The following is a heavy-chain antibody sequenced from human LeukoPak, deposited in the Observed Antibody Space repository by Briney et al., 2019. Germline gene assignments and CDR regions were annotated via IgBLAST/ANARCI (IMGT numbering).Heavy chain of an antibody. CDR3: ARLDGSDYYYYYGMDV. CDR1: GYSFTSYR. J-gene: IGHJ6*02. V-gene: IGHV5-51*01. D-gene: IGHD5-24*01. Sequence: GESLKISCKGSGYSFTSYRIGWVRQMPGKGLEWMGIIYPGDSDTRYSPSFQGQVTISADKSISTAYLQWSSLKASDTAMYYCARLDGSDYYYYYGMDVWGQGTTVTVSS. CDR2: IYPGDSDT.